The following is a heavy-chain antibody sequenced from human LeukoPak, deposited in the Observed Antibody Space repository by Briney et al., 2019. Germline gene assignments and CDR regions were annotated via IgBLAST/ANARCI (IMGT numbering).Heavy chain of an antibody. V-gene: IGHV1-2*02. CDR3: ARDRAGRVPAAIFNY. D-gene: IGHD2-2*01. Sequence: ASVKVSSKASGYTFTGYYMHWVRQAPGQGLEWMGWINPNSGGTNYAQKFQGRVTMTRDTSISTAYMELSRLRSDDTAVYYCARDRAGRVPAAIFNYWGQGTLVTVSS. J-gene: IGHJ4*02. CDR1: GYTFTGYY. CDR2: INPNSGGT.